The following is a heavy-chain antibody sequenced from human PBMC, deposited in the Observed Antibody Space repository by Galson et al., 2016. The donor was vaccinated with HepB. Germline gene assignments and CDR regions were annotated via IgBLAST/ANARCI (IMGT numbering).Heavy chain of an antibody. V-gene: IGHV2-5*02. Sequence: PALVKPTQTLTLTCTLSGFSLNTSGVGVGWIRQPPGQALEWLALIYWDADKRYSPSLKSRLTITKDTSKNEVVLTMTNMDPVDTATYFCAHRKPDYYVSDWFDPWGQGTLVTVSS. CDR2: IYWDADK. CDR3: AHRKPDYYVSDWFDP. D-gene: IGHD3-10*01. J-gene: IGHJ5*02. CDR1: GFSLNTSGVG.